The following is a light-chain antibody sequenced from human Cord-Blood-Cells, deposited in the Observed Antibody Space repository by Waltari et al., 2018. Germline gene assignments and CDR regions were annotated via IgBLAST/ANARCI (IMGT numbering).Light chain of an antibody. J-gene: IGKJ2*01. CDR3: QQRYSTPYT. CDR1: QSISSY. V-gene: IGKV1-39*01. Sequence: DIQMTQSPSSLSASVGDRVTITCRASQSISSYLNWYQQKPGKAPKLLIYGASSLQSGVPSRFSGSGSGTDFTLTISSLQPEDFATYYCQQRYSTPYTFGQGTKLEIK. CDR2: GAS.